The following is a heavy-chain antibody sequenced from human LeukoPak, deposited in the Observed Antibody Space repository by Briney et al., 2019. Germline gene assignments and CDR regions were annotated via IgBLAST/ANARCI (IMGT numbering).Heavy chain of an antibody. CDR1: GYTFTSYD. V-gene: IGHV1-8*01. CDR3: ARGGGAYYYDNSGSYRLGFDY. CDR2: RNINSGKT. J-gene: IGHJ4*02. Sequence: ASVKVSCKASGYTFTSYDINWVRQAPGLGDEGRGGRNINSGKTGYEQKFQGRVTMTRTPSISTAYMELSSLRSDDTAVYYCARGGGAYYYDNSGSYRLGFDYWGQGTLVTVSS. D-gene: IGHD3-22*01.